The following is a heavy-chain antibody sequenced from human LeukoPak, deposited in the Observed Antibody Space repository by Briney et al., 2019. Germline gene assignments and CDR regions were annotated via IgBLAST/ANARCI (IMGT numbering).Heavy chain of an antibody. V-gene: IGHV3-74*01. Sequence: GGSLRLSCATSGFTFSSLWMHWVRQAPGKGLVWVSRINGDWSSTSYADSVKGRFTISRDNAKNTLYLQMNSLRVEDTAVYYCARDRGPYSRGESGFDSWGQGTLVTVSS. CDR2: INGDWSST. J-gene: IGHJ4*02. CDR1: GFTFSSLW. CDR3: ARDRGPYSRGESGFDS. D-gene: IGHD6-13*01.